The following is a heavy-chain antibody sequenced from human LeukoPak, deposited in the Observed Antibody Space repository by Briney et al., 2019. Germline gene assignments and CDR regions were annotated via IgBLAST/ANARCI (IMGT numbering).Heavy chain of an antibody. CDR3: ARDRVDTAMIYFDY. V-gene: IGHV4-39*07. J-gene: IGHJ4*02. CDR2: IYYTGST. CDR1: GASISSNDYY. Sequence: SETLSLTCTVSGASISSNDYYWGWVRQPPGKGLEWIATIYYTGSTYYNPSLKSRLAISLDTSKNQFSLKLSSATAADTAVYYCARDRVDTAMIYFDYWGQGALVTVSS. D-gene: IGHD5-18*01.